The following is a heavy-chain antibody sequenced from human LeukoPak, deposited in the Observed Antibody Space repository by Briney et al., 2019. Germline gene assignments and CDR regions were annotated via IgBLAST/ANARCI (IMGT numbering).Heavy chain of an antibody. Sequence: SETLSLTCTVPRGSVSSSSYYWGWIRQPPGKGLEWIGSIYYNEYTYYNPSLKSRVTISVDTSKNQFSLKLSSVTAADTAVYYCARHEYSGSYYGLSWFDPWGPGTLVTVSS. D-gene: IGHD1-26*01. CDR1: RGSVSSSSYY. CDR2: IYYNEYT. CDR3: ARHEYSGSYYGLSWFDP. J-gene: IGHJ5*02. V-gene: IGHV4-39*01.